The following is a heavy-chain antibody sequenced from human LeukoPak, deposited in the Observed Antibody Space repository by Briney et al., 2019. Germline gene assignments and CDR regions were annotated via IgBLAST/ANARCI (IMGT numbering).Heavy chain of an antibody. CDR1: GYTFTSYA. CDR3: ARDGPDVVVPAAFFDY. J-gene: IGHJ4*02. V-gene: IGHV7-4-1*02. D-gene: IGHD2-2*01. CDR2: INTNTGNP. Sequence: GASVKVSCKASGYTFTSYAMNWVRQAPGQGLEWMGWINTNTGNPTYAQGFTGRFVFSLDTSVSTAYLQISSLKAEDTAVYYCARDGPDVVVPAAFFDYWGQGTLVTVSS.